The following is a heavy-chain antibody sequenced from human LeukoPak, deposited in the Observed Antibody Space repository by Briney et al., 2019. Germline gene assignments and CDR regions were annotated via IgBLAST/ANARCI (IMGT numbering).Heavy chain of an antibody. D-gene: IGHD4-17*01. CDR3: AKDRDDYGDADY. J-gene: IGHJ4*02. CDR2: ISNVGRSK. V-gene: IGHV3-23*01. CDR1: GFTFRNYA. Sequence: GGSLRLSCAASGFTFRNYAMSWVRQAPGKGLEWVSGISNVGRSKYYADSVKGRFTISRDNSKNTAHLQMNSLRAEDTAVYYCAKDRDDYGDADYWGQGTLVAVSS.